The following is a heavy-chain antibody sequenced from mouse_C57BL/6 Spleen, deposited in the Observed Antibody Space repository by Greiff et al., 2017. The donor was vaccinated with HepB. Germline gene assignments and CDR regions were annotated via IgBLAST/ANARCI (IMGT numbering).Heavy chain of an antibody. Sequence: VKLQESGPELVKPGASVKLSCKASGYTFTSYDINWVKQRPGQGLEWIGWIYPRDGSTKYNEKFKGKATLTVDTSSSTAYMELHSLTSEDSAVYFCAREYYGSSRYFDVWGTGTTVTVSS. D-gene: IGHD1-1*01. CDR2: IYPRDGST. CDR1: GYTFTSYD. J-gene: IGHJ1*03. V-gene: IGHV1-85*01. CDR3: AREYYGSSRYFDV.